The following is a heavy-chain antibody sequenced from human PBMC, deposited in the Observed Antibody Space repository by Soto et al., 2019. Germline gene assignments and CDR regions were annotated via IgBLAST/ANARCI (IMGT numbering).Heavy chain of an antibody. Sequence: LSLTCAVYGGSFSGYYWSWIRQPPGKGLEWIGDINHSGSTNYNPSLKSRVTLSVDTSKNQFSLKLTSVTAADTAVYYCARGTRDLNAFDIWCPGTVVTVSS. CDR1: GGSFSGYY. CDR2: INHSGST. V-gene: IGHV4-34*01. J-gene: IGHJ3*02. CDR3: ARGTRDLNAFDI.